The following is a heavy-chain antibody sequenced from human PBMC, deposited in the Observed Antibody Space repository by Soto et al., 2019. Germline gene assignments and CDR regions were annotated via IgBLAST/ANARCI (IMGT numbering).Heavy chain of an antibody. V-gene: IGHV5-51*01. CDR2: IFPSDSDT. CDR3: ARKDKSGYFNWFDP. CDR1: GYKFTSSW. Sequence: GESLTSSCETSGYKFTSSWIAWVRQMPGKGLEWMGIIFPSDSDTRYSPSFQGQVTISADRSTSTVFLQWASLKASDTAVYFCARKDKSGYFNWFDPWGQGTLVTVSS. D-gene: IGHD3-22*01. J-gene: IGHJ5*02.